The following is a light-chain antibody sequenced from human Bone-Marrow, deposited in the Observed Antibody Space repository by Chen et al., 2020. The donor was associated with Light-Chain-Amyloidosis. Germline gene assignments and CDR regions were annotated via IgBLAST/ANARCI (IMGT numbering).Light chain of an antibody. CDR1: NIGTTS. Sequence: SYVLTQPSSVSVAPGKTAPIACGGNNIGTTSVHGNQQTPGQAPRLVVYDDSDRPSGIPERLSGSNSGNTATLTISRVEAGDEADYYCQVWDRSSDRPVFGGGTKLTVL. J-gene: IGLJ3*02. CDR2: DDS. CDR3: QVWDRSSDRPV. V-gene: IGLV3-21*03.